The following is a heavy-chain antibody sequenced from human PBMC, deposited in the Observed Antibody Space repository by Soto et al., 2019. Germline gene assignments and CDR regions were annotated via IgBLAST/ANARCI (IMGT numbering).Heavy chain of an antibody. CDR2: FYHAGSP. D-gene: IGHD2-21*01. J-gene: IGHJ3*01. CDR3: ARASSFRGDFDF. V-gene: IGHV4-4*02. Sequence: PSETLSLTCAVSGGPIRSSSWWTCLRQSPGKGLEWIGEFYHAGSPHYNPSFQSRVTISADTSKNLFSLRLTSVTAADTAIYYCARASSFRGDFDFWGQGTAVTV. CDR1: GGPIRSSSW.